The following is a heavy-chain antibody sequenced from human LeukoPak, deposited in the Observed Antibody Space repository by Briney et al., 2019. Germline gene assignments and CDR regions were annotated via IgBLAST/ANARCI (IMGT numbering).Heavy chain of an antibody. V-gene: IGHV3-23*01. CDR3: ARANGDYVGY. CDR1: GFTFSNYA. Sequence: TGGSLRLSCAASGFTFSNYAMNWVRQAPGKGLEWVSGISGSGVGTYYKDSVKGRFTISRDNSKNTLYFQMNSLRAEDAAVYYCARANGDYVGYWGQGTLVTVSS. CDR2: ISGSGVGT. D-gene: IGHD4-17*01. J-gene: IGHJ4*02.